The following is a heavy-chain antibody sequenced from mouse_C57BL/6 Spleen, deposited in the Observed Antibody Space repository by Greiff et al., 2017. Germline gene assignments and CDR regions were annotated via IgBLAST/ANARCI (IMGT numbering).Heavy chain of an antibody. J-gene: IGHJ2*01. D-gene: IGHD2-2*01. CDR3: ARQELSTMVTPYYFDY. V-gene: IGHV5-6*02. CDR2: ISSGGSYT. CDR1: GFTFSSYG. Sequence: EVMLVESGGDLVKPGGSLKLSCAASGFTFSSYGMSWVRQTPDKRLEWVATISSGGSYTYYPDSVKGRFTISRDNAKNTLYLQMSSLKSEDTAMYYCARQELSTMVTPYYFDYWGQGTTLTVSS.